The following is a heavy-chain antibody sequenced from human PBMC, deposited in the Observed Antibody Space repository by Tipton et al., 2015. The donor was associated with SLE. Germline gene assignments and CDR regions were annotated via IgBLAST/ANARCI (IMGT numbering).Heavy chain of an antibody. D-gene: IGHD6-13*01. V-gene: IGHV3-30*02. CDR1: GFTFSSYG. CDR2: IRYDGSNK. J-gene: IGHJ4*02. Sequence: SLRLSCAASGFTFSSYGMHWVRQAPGKGLEWVAFIRYDGSNKYYPDSVKDRFTISKDNSKNTQYLQMNSLRAEDTAVDYCAKDGGVAAAGTPVEYWGQGPLVTVSS. CDR3: AKDGGVAAAGTPVEY.